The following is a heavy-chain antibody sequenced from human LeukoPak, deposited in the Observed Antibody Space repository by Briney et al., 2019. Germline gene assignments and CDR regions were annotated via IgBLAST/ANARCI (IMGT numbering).Heavy chain of an antibody. Sequence: SVKVSCKASGFTFTSSAMQWVRQARGQRLEWIGWIVVGSGNTNYAQKFQERVTITRDMSTSTAYMVLSSLRSEDTAVYYCAASSGWYKDAFDIWGQGTMVTVSS. CDR1: GFTFTSSA. D-gene: IGHD6-19*01. CDR2: IVVGSGNT. CDR3: AASSGWYKDAFDI. J-gene: IGHJ3*02. V-gene: IGHV1-58*02.